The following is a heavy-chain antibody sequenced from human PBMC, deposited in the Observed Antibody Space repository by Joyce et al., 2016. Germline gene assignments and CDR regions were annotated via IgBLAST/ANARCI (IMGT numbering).Heavy chain of an antibody. CDR3: AKILTATYSSGWFLDY. D-gene: IGHD6-25*01. Sequence: QVQLVESGGAVVQPGRSLRPSCAASGLTLSNYGVHWVRQDPGKGGEWVAVISYDGIYKYYADSVKGRFTISRDNSKNTVFLEMNSLRTEDTAVYYCAKILTATYSSGWFLDYWGQGTLVTVSS. J-gene: IGHJ4*02. V-gene: IGHV3-30*18. CDR1: GLTLSNYG. CDR2: ISYDGIYK.